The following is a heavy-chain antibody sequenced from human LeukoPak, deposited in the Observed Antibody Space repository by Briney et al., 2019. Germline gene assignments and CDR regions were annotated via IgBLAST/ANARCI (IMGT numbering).Heavy chain of an antibody. CDR3: ARVPGGALNWFDP. J-gene: IGHJ5*02. Sequence: SETLSLTCTVSGGSISSSSYYWGWLRQPPRKGLEWIGTIYYSGSTYYNPSLKSRVTISVYTSKNQFSLKPRSVTAADTSVYYCARVPGGALNWFDPWGQGTLVTVSS. V-gene: IGHV4-39*01. CDR1: GGSISSSSYY. CDR2: IYYSGST. D-gene: IGHD1-1*01.